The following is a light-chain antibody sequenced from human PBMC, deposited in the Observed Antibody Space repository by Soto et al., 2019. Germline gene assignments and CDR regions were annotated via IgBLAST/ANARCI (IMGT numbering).Light chain of an antibody. V-gene: IGKV3-20*01. J-gene: IGKJ5*01. CDR1: QSVSSN. Sequence: EIVMTQSPATLSVSPGERATLSCRASQSVSSNLAWYQQKPGQAPSLLIYGASSRATGIPDRFSGSGSATDLTITISGLEPEDGAVFYCQQYGGSPITFGQGTRLEIK. CDR3: QQYGGSPIT. CDR2: GAS.